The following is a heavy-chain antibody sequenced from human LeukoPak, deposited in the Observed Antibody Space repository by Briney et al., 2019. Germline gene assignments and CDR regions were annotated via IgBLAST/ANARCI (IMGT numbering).Heavy chain of an antibody. J-gene: IGHJ6*02. V-gene: IGHV3-48*03. CDR1: GFTLSEYE. CDR3: AGRYCRGGSCLTNYYGMDV. Sequence: GGSLRLSCVDSGFTLSEYEMNWVRQAPGKGLEWVSYISGFGTTIYYADSVKGRFTISRDNAKNSVYLQMNSLRGDDTAIYFCAGRYCRGGSCLTNYYGMDVWGQGTTAIVSS. CDR2: ISGFGTTI. D-gene: IGHD2-15*01.